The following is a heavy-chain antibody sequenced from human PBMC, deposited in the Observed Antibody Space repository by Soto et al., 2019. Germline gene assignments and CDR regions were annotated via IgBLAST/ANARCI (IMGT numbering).Heavy chain of an antibody. D-gene: IGHD6-19*01. V-gene: IGHV3-23*01. Sequence: GGSLRLSCAASKFTFSSYAMSWVRQAPGKGLEWVSAISGSGTDTYYADSVKGRFTISRDNSKNTLYLQMNSLRAEDTAVYYCATDHGYSSFCVDYWGQGTLVTVSS. CDR2: ISGSGTDT. CDR1: KFTFSSYA. CDR3: ATDHGYSSFCVDY. J-gene: IGHJ4*02.